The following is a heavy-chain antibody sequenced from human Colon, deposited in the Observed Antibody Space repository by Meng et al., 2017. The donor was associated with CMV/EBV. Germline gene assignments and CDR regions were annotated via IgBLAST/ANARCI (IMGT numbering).Heavy chain of an antibody. CDR3: AKPYSSGWVYFDY. Sequence: GESLKISCAASGFTFSSYWMSWVRQAPGKGLEWVANIKQDGSEKYYVDSVKGQFTISRDNAKNSLYLQMDSLRAEDTAVYYCAKPYSSGWVYFDYWGQGTLVTVSS. CDR2: IKQDGSEK. D-gene: IGHD6-19*01. J-gene: IGHJ4*02. CDR1: GFTFSSYW. V-gene: IGHV3-7*03.